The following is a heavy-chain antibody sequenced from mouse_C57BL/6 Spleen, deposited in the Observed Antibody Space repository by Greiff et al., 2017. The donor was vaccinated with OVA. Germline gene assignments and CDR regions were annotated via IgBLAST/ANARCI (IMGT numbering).Heavy chain of an antibody. V-gene: IGHV1-26*01. CDR2: INPNNGGT. CDR1: GYTFTDYY. CDR3: AIPYYSNYVSAMDY. J-gene: IGHJ4*01. Sequence: VQLQQSGPELVKPGASVKISCKASGYTFTDYYMNWVKQSHGKSLEWIGDINPNNGGTSYNQKFKGKATLTVDKSSSTAYMELRSLTSEDSAVYYCAIPYYSNYVSAMDYWGQGTSVTVSS. D-gene: IGHD2-5*01.